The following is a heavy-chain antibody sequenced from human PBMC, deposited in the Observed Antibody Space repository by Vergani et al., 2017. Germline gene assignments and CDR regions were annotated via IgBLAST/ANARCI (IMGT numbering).Heavy chain of an antibody. Sequence: EVQLVESGGGLVQPGGSLRLSCAASGFTFSSYDMHWVRQATGKGLEWVSAIGTAGDPYYPGSVKGRFTISRENAKHSLYLQMNSLRAGDTAVYYCASGTSFRYYGMDVWGQGTTVTVSS. CDR3: ASGTSFRYYGMDV. J-gene: IGHJ6*02. CDR2: IGTAGDP. CDR1: GFTFSSYD. D-gene: IGHD1-1*01. V-gene: IGHV3-13*05.